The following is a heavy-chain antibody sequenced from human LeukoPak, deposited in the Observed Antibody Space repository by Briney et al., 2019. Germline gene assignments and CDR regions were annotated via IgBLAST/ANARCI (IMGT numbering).Heavy chain of an antibody. V-gene: IGHV3-53*01. CDR3: ARAKPKNMVRGLIMRRESRYYFDY. CDR1: GFTVSSNY. CDR2: IYSGGST. J-gene: IGHJ4*02. Sequence: GGSLRLSCAASGFTVSSNYMSWVRQAPGKGLEWVSVIYSGGSTNYADSVKGRFTISRDNSKSTLYIQMNSLRAEDTAVYYCARAKPKNMVRGLIMRRESRYYFDYWGQGTLVTVSS. D-gene: IGHD3-10*01.